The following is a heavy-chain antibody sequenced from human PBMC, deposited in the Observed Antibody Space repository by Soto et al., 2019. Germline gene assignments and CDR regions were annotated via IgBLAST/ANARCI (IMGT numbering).Heavy chain of an antibody. CDR3: ARDRDYDFWSGYYMAYYGLDV. CDR2: ISAYNGNT. J-gene: IGHJ6*02. V-gene: IGHV1-18*01. CDR1: GYTFTSYG. D-gene: IGHD3-3*01. Sequence: QVQLVQSGAEVKKPGASVKVSCKASGYTFTSYGISWVRQAPGQGLEWMGWISAYNGNTNYAQKLQGRVTMTTDTATSEAYMELRSLRSDDTDVYYCARDRDYDFWSGYYMAYYGLDVWGQGTTVTVSS.